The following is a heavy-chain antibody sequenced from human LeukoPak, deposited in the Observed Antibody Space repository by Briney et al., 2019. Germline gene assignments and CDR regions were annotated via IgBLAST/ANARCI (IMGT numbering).Heavy chain of an antibody. V-gene: IGHV3-23*01. CDR2: ISGSGGST. D-gene: IGHD4-17*01. Sequence: GGSLRLSCAASGFTFSSYAMSWVRQAPGKGLEWVSAISGSGGSTYCADSVKGRFTISRDNSKNTLYLQMNSLRAEDTAVYYCAAAYGDYVGYYYYGMDVWGQGTTVTVSS. CDR3: AAAYGDYVGYYYYGMDV. J-gene: IGHJ6*02. CDR1: GFTFSSYA.